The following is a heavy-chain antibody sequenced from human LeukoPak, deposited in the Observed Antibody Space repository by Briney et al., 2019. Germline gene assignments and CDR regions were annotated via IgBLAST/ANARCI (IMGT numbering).Heavy chain of an antibody. D-gene: IGHD1-14*01. CDR1: GGTFSSYA. Sequence: ASVKVSCKASGGTFSSYAISWVRQAPGQGLEWMGGIIPILGTANYAQKFQGRVNMTTDTSTSTAYMELRSLRSDDTAGYYCARVRVNRRDPPDYWGQGTLVTVSS. CDR3: ARVRVNRRDPPDY. J-gene: IGHJ4*02. CDR2: IIPILGTA. V-gene: IGHV1-69*10.